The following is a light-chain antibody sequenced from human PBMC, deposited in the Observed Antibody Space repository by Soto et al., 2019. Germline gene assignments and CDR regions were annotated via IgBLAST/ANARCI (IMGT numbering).Light chain of an antibody. J-gene: IGLJ2*01. Sequence: NFMLTQPHSVSESPEKTVAISCTRSSGSIGSNYVQWYQQRPGSSPTTVIYEDNQRPSGVPDRFSGSIDSSSNSASLTISGLKTEDEADYYCQSYDSSNHVVFGGGTKVTVL. CDR2: EDN. CDR3: QSYDSSNHVV. CDR1: SGSIGSNY. V-gene: IGLV6-57*01.